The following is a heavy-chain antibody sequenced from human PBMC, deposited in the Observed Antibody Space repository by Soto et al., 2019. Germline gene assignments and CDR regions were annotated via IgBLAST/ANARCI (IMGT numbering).Heavy chain of an antibody. V-gene: IGHV3-30-3*01. J-gene: IGHJ4*02. CDR1: GFTFSSYA. CDR2: ISYDGSNK. D-gene: IGHD3-3*01. Sequence: GGSLRLSCAASGFTFSSYAMHWVRQAPGKGLEWVAVISYDGSNKYYADSVKGRFTISRDNSKNTLYLQMNSLRAEDTAVYYCARIRRGFWSGYPTYFDYWGQGTLVTVSS. CDR3: ARIRRGFWSGYPTYFDY.